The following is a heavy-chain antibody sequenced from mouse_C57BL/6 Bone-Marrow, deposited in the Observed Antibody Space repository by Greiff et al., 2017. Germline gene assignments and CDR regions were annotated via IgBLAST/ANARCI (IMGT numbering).Heavy chain of an antibody. CDR2: ISYDGSN. CDR1: GYSITSGYY. CDR3: ARAFITTVVAFDY. V-gene: IGHV3-6*01. D-gene: IGHD1-1*01. J-gene: IGHJ2*01. Sequence: EVHLVESGPGLVKPSQSLSLTCSVTGYSITSGYYWNWIRQFPGNKLEWMGYISYDGSNNYNPSLKNRISITRDTSKNQFFLKLNSVTTEDTATYYCARAFITTVVAFDYWGQGTTLTVSS.